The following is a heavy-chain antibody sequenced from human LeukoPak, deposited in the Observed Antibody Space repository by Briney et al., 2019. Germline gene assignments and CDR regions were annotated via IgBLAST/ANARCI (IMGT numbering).Heavy chain of an antibody. CDR2: IYYSGST. CDR3: ARVASSSHDFDY. J-gene: IGHJ4*02. Sequence: PSETLSLTCTVSSGSVNSYYWSWIRQPPGKGLEWIGYIYYSGSTNYNPSLKSRVTISVDTSKNQFSLKLSSVTAADTAVYYCARVASSSHDFDYWGQGTLVTVSS. V-gene: IGHV4-59*02. D-gene: IGHD6-6*01. CDR1: SGSVNSYY.